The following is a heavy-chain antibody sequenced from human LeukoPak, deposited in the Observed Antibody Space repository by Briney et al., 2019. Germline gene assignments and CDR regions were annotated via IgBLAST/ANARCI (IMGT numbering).Heavy chain of an antibody. J-gene: IGHJ3*02. Sequence: GGSLRLSCAASGFTFSSYGMHWVRQAPGKGLEWVAVISYDGSNKYYADSVKGRVTISRDNSKNTLYLQMNSLRAEDTAVYYCAKNKGRVWAFDIWGQGTMVTVSS. V-gene: IGHV3-30*18. CDR2: ISYDGSNK. CDR1: GFTFSSYG. D-gene: IGHD6-13*01. CDR3: AKNKGRVWAFDI.